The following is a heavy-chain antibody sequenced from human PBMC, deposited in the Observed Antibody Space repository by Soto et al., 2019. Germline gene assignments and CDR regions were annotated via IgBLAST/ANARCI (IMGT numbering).Heavy chain of an antibody. Sequence: GGSLRLSCAASGFTFSSYSMNWVRQAPGKGLEWVSSISSSSSYIYYADSVKGRFTISRDNAKNSLYLQMNSLRAEDTAVYYCARDSREGVFGVDTNRDDYWGQGTLVTVSS. D-gene: IGHD3-3*01. CDR1: GFTFSSYS. CDR3: ARDSREGVFGVDTNRDDY. CDR2: ISSSSSYI. J-gene: IGHJ4*02. V-gene: IGHV3-21*01.